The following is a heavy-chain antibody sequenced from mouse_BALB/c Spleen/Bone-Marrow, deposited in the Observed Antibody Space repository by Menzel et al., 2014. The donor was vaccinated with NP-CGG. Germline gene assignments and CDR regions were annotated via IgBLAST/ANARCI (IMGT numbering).Heavy chain of an antibody. CDR3: SRGRRDALDY. J-gene: IGHJ4*01. V-gene: IGHV1S81*02. Sequence: QVQLKESGAELVKPGASVKLSCKASGYTFTSYYMYWVKQRPGQGLEWFGEINPSNGGTNFNEKFKNKATLTVDKSSSTAYMQLSSLTSEDSAVYSCSRGRRDALDYWGQGTSVTVSS. CDR2: INPSNGGT. CDR1: GYTFTSYY.